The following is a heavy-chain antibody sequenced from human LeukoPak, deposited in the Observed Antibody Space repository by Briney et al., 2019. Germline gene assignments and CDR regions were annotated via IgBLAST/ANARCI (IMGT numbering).Heavy chain of an antibody. D-gene: IGHD3-10*01. CDR3: AKGYSMVRGVRDFDY. J-gene: IGHJ4*02. CDR1: GFTFSSYG. CDR2: TRYDGSNK. V-gene: IGHV3-30*02. Sequence: GSLRLSCAASGFTFSSYGMHWVRQAPGKGLEWVAFTRYDGSNKYYADSVKGRFTISRDNSKNTLYLQMNSLRAEDTAVYYCAKGYSMVRGVRDFDYWGQGTLVTVSS.